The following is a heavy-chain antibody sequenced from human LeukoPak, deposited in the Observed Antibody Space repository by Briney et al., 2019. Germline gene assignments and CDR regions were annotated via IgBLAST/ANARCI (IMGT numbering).Heavy chain of an antibody. CDR2: ISAYNGNT. J-gene: IGHJ4*02. CDR1: GYTFTSYG. V-gene: IGHV1-18*01. CDR3: ASGEPYYLDGGY. D-gene: IGHD3-10*01. Sequence: ASVKVSCKASGYTFTSYGISWVRQAPGQGLEWMGWISAYNGNTNYAQKFQGRVTMTRDTSISTAYMELSRLRSDDTAVYYCASGEPYYLDGGYWGQGTLVTVSS.